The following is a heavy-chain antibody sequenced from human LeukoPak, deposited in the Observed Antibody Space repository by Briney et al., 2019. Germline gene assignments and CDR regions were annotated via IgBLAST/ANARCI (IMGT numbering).Heavy chain of an antibody. CDR2: ISSTDAGT. V-gene: IGHV3-23*01. D-gene: IGHD3-22*01. Sequence: GGSLRLSCAASGFSLSSYAMSWVRQAPGKGLEWVSAISSTDAGTYHADSVKGRFTIARDNFKNTLYLQMNSLRAEDTAVYYCAKDVYYYDSSGYPSYFDYWGQGTLVTVSS. CDR3: AKDVYYYDSSGYPSYFDY. J-gene: IGHJ4*02. CDR1: GFSLSSYA.